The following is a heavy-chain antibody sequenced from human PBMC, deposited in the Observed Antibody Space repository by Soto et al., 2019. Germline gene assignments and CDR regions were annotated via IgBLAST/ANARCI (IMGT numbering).Heavy chain of an antibody. CDR3: ARVGEQLVYYYGMDV. CDR2: IIPIFGTA. J-gene: IGHJ6*02. CDR1: GGTFSSYA. Sequence: SVKVSCKASGGTFSSYAISWVRQAPGQGLEWMGGIIPIFGTANYAQKFQGRVTITADKSTSTAYMELSSLRSGDTAVYYCARVGEQLVYYYGMDVWGQGTTVTVSS. D-gene: IGHD6-6*01. V-gene: IGHV1-69*06.